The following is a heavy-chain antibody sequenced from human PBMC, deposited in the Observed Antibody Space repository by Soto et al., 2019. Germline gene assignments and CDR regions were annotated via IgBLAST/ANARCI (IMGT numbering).Heavy chain of an antibody. V-gene: IGHV5-51*01. D-gene: IGHD3-3*01. J-gene: IGHJ4*02. CDR2: IYPSDSDT. CDR1: GYNFAGYW. CDR3: VRGGVSTRTSDY. Sequence: GESLKISCKGSGYNFAGYWIAWVRQMPGKGLELMGIIYPSDSDTRYRPSFQGQVTISADKSISSAYLQWSSLRASDTAMYYCVRGGVSTRTSDYWGQGTPVTVSS.